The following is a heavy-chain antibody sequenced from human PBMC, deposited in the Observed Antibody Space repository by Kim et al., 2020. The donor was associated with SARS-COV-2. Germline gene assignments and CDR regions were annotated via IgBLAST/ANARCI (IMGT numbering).Heavy chain of an antibody. D-gene: IGHD3-9*01. V-gene: IGHV4-34*01. CDR2: INHSGST. Sequence: SETLSLTCAVYGGSFSGYYWSWIRQPPGKGLEWIGEINHSGSTNYNPSLKSRVTISVDTSKNQFSLKLSSVTAADTAVYYCARGRAPTWTYYDILTGYYNRWDDPDYFDYWGQGTLVTVSS. CDR1: GGSFSGYY. CDR3: ARGRAPTWTYYDILTGYYNRWDDPDYFDY. J-gene: IGHJ4*02.